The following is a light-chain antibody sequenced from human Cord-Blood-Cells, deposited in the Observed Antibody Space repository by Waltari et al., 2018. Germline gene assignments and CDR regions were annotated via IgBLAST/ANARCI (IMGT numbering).Light chain of an antibody. CDR2: EGS. J-gene: IGLJ2*01. Sequence: QSALTQPASVSWSPGQSITISCTGTSSDVGSYNLVSWYQRHPGKAPKLMIYEGSKRPSGVSNRFSGSKSGNTASLTISGLQAEDEADYYCCSYAGSSTLVFGGGTKLTVL. CDR3: CSYAGSSTLV. CDR1: SSDVGSYNL. V-gene: IGLV2-23*01.